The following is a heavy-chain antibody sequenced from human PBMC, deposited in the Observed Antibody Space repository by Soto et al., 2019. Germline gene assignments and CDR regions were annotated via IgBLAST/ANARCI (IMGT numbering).Heavy chain of an antibody. CDR1: GFTFSSYG. CDR2: ISYDGSNK. CDR3: AKIGIAAAGTEVDY. Sequence: LRLSFAASGFTFSSYGMHWVRQAPGKGLEWVAVISYDGSNKYYADSVKGRFTISRDNSKNTLYLQMNSLRAEDTAVYYCAKIGIAAAGTEVDYWGQGTLVTVSS. J-gene: IGHJ4*02. V-gene: IGHV3-30*18. D-gene: IGHD6-13*01.